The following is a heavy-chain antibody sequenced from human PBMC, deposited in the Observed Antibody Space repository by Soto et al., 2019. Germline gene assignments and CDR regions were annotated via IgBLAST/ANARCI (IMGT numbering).Heavy chain of an antibody. J-gene: IGHJ4*02. V-gene: IGHV3-23*01. D-gene: IGHD5-12*01. CDR3: GSVRKGHGYSGYV. Sequence: EVQLLESGGGLVQPGGSLRLSCAASGFTFSSYAMSWVRQAPGKGLEWVSAISGSGGSTYYADSVKGRFTISRDNSKNTRYLQMNSLRAEDTAVYYCGSVRKGHGYSGYVWGQGTLVTVSS. CDR2: ISGSGGST. CDR1: GFTFSSYA.